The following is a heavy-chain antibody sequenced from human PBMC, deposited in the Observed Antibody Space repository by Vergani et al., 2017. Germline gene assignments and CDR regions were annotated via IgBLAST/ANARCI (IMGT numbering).Heavy chain of an antibody. CDR1: GGSIRSSSYY. J-gene: IGHJ4*02. CDR3: AEVGATKVFDY. CDR2: IYYSGST. D-gene: IGHD1-26*01. V-gene: IGHV4-39*01. Sequence: QLQLQESGPGLVKPSETLSLTCTVSGGSIRSSSYYWGWIRQPPGKGLEWIGSIYYSGSTYYNPSLKGRVTISVDTSKNQFSLKLSSVTAADTAVYYCAEVGATKVFDYWGQGTLVTVSS.